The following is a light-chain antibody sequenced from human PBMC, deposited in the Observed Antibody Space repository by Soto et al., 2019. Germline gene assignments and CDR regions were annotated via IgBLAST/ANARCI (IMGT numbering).Light chain of an antibody. J-gene: IGKJ1*01. CDR2: EAS. V-gene: IGKV1-5*01. Sequence: DVPLTQYPSTRSASSGGRVTLTPPASQSISNWLAWYQQKPGKAPKXLIYEASTLESGVPSRFSGSGSGTEFTLTISSLQPDDVATYYCQHYNSYSEALGQGTKVDIK. CDR1: QSISNW. CDR3: QHYNSYSEA.